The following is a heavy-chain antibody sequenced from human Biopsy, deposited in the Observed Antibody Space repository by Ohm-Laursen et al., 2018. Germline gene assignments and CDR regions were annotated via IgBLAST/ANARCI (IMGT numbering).Heavy chain of an antibody. Sequence: SDTLSLTCTVSGESFNGYYWSWIRQTPGKGLEWIGGINHSGRTNYNPSLKSRVTISVDTSKNQFSLKVRSVTAADTAVYYCVRGVDYYDPYHYYALDVWGQGTTVTVSS. V-gene: IGHV4-34*01. CDR3: VRGVDYYDPYHYYALDV. CDR1: GESFNGYY. J-gene: IGHJ6*02. D-gene: IGHD3-22*01. CDR2: INHSGRT.